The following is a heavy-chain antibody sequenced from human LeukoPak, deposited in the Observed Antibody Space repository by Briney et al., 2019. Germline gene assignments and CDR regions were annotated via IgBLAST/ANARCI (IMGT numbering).Heavy chain of an antibody. V-gene: IGHV3-23*01. D-gene: IGHD5-12*01. CDR1: GFSFNNYA. Sequence: GGSPRLSCVASGFSFNNYAMNWVRQAPGKGLEWVSLIIGSSGSTFYADSVKGRFTISRDKSKNTLYLQMNSLRAEDTAVYYCAKGAYDYIEIAYFDYWGQGSLVTVSS. J-gene: IGHJ4*02. CDR3: AKGAYDYIEIAYFDY. CDR2: IIGSSGST.